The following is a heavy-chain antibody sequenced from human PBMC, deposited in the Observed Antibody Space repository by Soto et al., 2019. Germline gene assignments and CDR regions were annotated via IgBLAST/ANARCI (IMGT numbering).Heavy chain of an antibody. CDR2: ISSSGTTI. J-gene: IGHJ5*02. CDR3: ARARVPPAIEGIRFWFDP. CDR1: GFTFSSYE. D-gene: IGHD2-2*01. V-gene: IGHV3-48*03. Sequence: PVGSLRLSCEASGFTFSSYEMNWVRQAPGKGLEWVSYISSSGTTIYYADSVKGRFTISRDNAKNSLYLQMHSLRAEDTAVYYCARARVPPAIEGIRFWFDPWGQGALVTVSS.